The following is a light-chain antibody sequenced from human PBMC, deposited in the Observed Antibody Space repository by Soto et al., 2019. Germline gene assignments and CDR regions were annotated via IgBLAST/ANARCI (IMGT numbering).Light chain of an antibody. CDR3: QQYNNWPPLT. CDR1: QSVSSN. V-gene: IGKV3-15*01. Sequence: EIVMTQSPATLSVSPGERATLSCRASQSVSSNLAWYQQKPGKAPRLLIYGASTRATGIPARFSGSGSGTEVTPTISSLQSEDFAVYYCQQYNNWPPLTFGGGTKVEIK. CDR2: GAS. J-gene: IGKJ4*01.